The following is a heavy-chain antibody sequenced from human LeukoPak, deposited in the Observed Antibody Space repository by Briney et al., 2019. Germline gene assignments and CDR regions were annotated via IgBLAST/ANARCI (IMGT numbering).Heavy chain of an antibody. CDR2: IYYSGST. Sequence: PSETLSLTCTVSGGSISSYYWSWIRQPPGKGLEWIGYIYYSGSTNYNPSLKSRVTISVDTSKNQFSLKLSSVTAADTAVYYCAKHETADYSHTWGQGTLVTVSS. J-gene: IGHJ5*02. D-gene: IGHD3-10*01. V-gene: IGHV4-59*08. CDR3: AKHETADYSHT. CDR1: GGSISSYY.